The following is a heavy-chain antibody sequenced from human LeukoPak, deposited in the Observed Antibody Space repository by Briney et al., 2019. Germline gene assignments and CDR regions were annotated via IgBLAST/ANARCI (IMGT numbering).Heavy chain of an antibody. CDR3: ARALRTKITMVRGVFWFDP. D-gene: IGHD3-10*01. CDR1: GYTFTSYD. J-gene: IGHJ5*02. Sequence: ASVKVSCKASGYTFTSYDINWVRQATGQGLEWMGWMNPNSGNTGYAQKFQGRVTMTRNTSISTAYMELSSPRSEDTAVYYCARALRTKITMVRGVFWFDPWGQGTLVTVSS. CDR2: MNPNSGNT. V-gene: IGHV1-8*01.